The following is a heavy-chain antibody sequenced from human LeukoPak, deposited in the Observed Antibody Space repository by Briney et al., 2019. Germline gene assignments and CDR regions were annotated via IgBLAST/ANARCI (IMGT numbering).Heavy chain of an antibody. D-gene: IGHD6-13*01. CDR2: INPNSGGT. V-gene: IGHV1-2*06. CDR1: GYTFTGYY. J-gene: IGHJ4*02. CDR3: ARDSYSSSWTPGRDY. Sequence: ASVKVSCKASGYTFTGYYMHWVRQAPGQGLEWMGRINPNSGGTNYAQKFQGRVTMTRDTSISTAYMELSRLRSDDTAVYYCARDSYSSSWTPGRDYWGQGTLVTVSS.